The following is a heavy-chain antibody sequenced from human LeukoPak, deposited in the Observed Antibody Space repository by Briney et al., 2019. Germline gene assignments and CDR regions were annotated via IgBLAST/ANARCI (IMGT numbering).Heavy chain of an antibody. CDR1: GFSFSTYS. D-gene: IGHD3-16*02. J-gene: IGHJ4*02. V-gene: IGHV3-21*06. Sequence: GGSLRLSCAASGFSFSTYSMNWVRQVPGKGLEWVSSISSRSSYIYYADSVKGRFTMSRDNAENSLYLQMNSLRAEDTAIYYCARDTSPALGQFSLWDFDYWGQGTLVSVSS. CDR2: ISSRSSYI. CDR3: ARDTSPALGQFSLWDFDY.